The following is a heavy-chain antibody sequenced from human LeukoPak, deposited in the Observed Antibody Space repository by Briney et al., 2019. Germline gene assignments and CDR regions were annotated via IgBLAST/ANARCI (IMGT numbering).Heavy chain of an antibody. Sequence: GGSLRLSCAASGFTFSTYAMSWVRQAPGKGLEWVSHFGGSGGTIHYADSVKGRFTISRDNSKNTLYLQMNSLRAEDTAVYCCAKSDCGGDCHLLDYWGQGTLVTASS. J-gene: IGHJ4*02. D-gene: IGHD2-21*02. V-gene: IGHV3-23*01. CDR1: GFTFSTYA. CDR2: FGGSGGTI. CDR3: AKSDCGGDCHLLDY.